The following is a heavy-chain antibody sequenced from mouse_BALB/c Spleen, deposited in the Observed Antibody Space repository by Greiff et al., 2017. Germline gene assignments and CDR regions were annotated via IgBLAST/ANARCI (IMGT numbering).Heavy chain of an antibody. V-gene: IGHV1S81*02. Sequence: QVQLQQPGAELVKPGASVKLSCKASGYTFTSYWMHWVKQRPGQGLEWIGEINPSNGRTNYNEKFKSKATLTVDKSSSTAYMQLSSLTSEDSAVYYCARLLRGDWGQGTTLTVSS. J-gene: IGHJ2*01. CDR1: GYTFTSYW. CDR2: INPSNGRT. D-gene: IGHD1-1*01. CDR3: ARLLRGD.